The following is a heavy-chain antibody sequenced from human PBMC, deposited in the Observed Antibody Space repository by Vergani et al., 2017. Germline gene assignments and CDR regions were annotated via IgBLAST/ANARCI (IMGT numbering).Heavy chain of an antibody. D-gene: IGHD5-12*01. Sequence: QVQLVQSGSELKKPGASVKVSCKASGYTFTSYAMNWVRQAPGQGLEWMGWINTNPGNPTYAQGFTGRFVFSLDPSVSTAYLQISSLKAEDTAVDYCARDREGWLRRFPYYFDYWGQGTLVTVSS. CDR3: ARDREGWLRRFPYYFDY. J-gene: IGHJ4*02. CDR2: INTNPGNP. CDR1: GYTFTSYA. V-gene: IGHV7-4-1*02.